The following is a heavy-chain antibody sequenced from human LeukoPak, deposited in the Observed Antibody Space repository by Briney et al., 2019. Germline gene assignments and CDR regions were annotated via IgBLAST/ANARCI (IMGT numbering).Heavy chain of an antibody. J-gene: IGHJ4*02. CDR2: IRSRAYGGAA. D-gene: IGHD6-25*01. V-gene: IGHV3-49*04. Sequence: PGRSLRLSCTASGFTFCDYAMSWVRQAPGKGLEGVGYIRSRAYGGAAEYAASVKGRFTITRDDSKSIAYLQMSSLNIEDTAVYYCAASSGFDYWGQGTLVTVSS. CDR3: AASSGFDY. CDR1: GFTFCDYA.